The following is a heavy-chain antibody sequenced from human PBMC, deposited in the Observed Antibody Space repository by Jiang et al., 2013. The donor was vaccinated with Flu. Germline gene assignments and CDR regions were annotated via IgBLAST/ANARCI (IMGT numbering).Heavy chain of an antibody. V-gene: IGHV4-34*01. CDR1: GGSFSGYY. CDR3: ASSDLTTDYCSSTSCPNVVYY. CDR2: INHSGST. D-gene: IGHD2-2*01. Sequence: LLKPSETLSLTCAVYGGSFSGYYWSWIRQPPGKGLEWIGEINHSGSTNYNPSLKSRVTISVDTSKNQFSLKLSSVTAADTAVYYCASSDLTTDYCSSTSCPNVVYYWGQGTLVTVSS. J-gene: IGHJ4*02.